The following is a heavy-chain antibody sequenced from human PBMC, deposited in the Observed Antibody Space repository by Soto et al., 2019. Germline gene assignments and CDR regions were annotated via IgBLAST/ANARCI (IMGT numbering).Heavy chain of an antibody. CDR1: GGSISSYY. V-gene: IGHV4-59*01. J-gene: IGHJ6*02. CDR2: IYYSGST. D-gene: IGHD6-19*01. CDR3: ARVGGRISGWYPNYYYYYGMDV. Sequence: SETLSLTCTVSGGSISSYYWSWIRQPPGKGLEWIGYIYYSGSTNYNPSLKSRVTISVDTSKNQFSLKLSSVTAADTAVYYCARVGGRISGWYPNYYYYYGMDVWGQGTTVTVSS.